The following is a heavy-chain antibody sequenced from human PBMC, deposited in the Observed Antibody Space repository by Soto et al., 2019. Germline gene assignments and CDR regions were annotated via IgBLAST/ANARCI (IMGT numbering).Heavy chain of an antibody. D-gene: IGHD3-10*01. Sequence: SLNLSCSASPYTFRRDNMNWVRPTPGEGLEWVAGISSTSSYIYYADSVKGRFSIARDNDKNSLHLQMNSLRAEDTAVYYCARDRPHWGEYGLNVRGQGTTVTVSS. J-gene: IGHJ6*02. V-gene: IGHV3-21*01. CDR2: ISSTSSYI. CDR3: ARDRPHWGEYGLNV. CDR1: PYTFRRDN.